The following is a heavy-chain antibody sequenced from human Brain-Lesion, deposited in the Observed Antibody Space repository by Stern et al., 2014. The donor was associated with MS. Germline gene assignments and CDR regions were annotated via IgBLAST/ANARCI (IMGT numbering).Heavy chain of an antibody. J-gene: IGHJ4*02. CDR3: VRTGDDFGDYSLSY. CDR2: IYSSGST. CDR1: GGSINTNNYY. V-gene: IGHV4-39*01. D-gene: IGHD4-17*01. Sequence: QLVESGPGLVKPSETLSLTCTVSGGSINTNNYYWGWIRQPPGKGLEWIGNIYSSGSTFYSPSLKSRVTMSVDTSKNQFSLQLSSVTAADTAVYYCVRTGDDFGDYSLSYWGQGTLVTVSS.